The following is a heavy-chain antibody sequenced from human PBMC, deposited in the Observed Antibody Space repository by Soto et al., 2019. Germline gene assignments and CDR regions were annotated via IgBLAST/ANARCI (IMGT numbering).Heavy chain of an antibody. CDR2: IKTDGSIT. J-gene: IGHJ4*02. Sequence: EVQLVESGGGLVQPGGSLRRSCVASGFTFSTYWMHWVRQAPGKGLVCVSRIKTDGSITNYADSVRGRFTTSRDNTKNTLHLQMSSLRGDDAAVYYCTTLVVPAAPLTYWGQGTLVTVSS. CDR3: TTLVVPAAPLTY. CDR1: GFTFSTYW. D-gene: IGHD2-2*01. V-gene: IGHV3-74*01.